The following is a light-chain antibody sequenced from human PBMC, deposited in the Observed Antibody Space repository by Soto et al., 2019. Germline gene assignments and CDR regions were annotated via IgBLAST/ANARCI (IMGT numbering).Light chain of an antibody. CDR2: GAS. CDR1: QNIGGD. J-gene: IGKJ4*01. V-gene: IGKV3-15*01. CDR3: QQYHNWPLS. Sequence: EVVMTQSPATLSLSPGERVTLSCRASQNIGGDVAWYQQKPGQAPRLLRSGASTRAAGVPTRFSASGAATDFSLTISSVRSDDFAVYYCQQYHNWPLSFGGGTKVEIK.